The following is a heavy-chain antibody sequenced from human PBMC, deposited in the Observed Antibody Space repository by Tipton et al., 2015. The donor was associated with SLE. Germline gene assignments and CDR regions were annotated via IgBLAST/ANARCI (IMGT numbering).Heavy chain of an antibody. CDR1: DGSISSYY. Sequence: TLSLTCTVSDGSISSYYWSWIRQPPGKGLEWIGYIYYSGSTNYNPSLKSRVTISVDTSKNQFSLKLSSVTAADTALYYCARDLQGDCFDYWGQGTLVTVSS. CDR2: IYYSGST. D-gene: IGHD3-16*01. CDR3: ARDLQGDCFDY. J-gene: IGHJ4*02. V-gene: IGHV4-59*12.